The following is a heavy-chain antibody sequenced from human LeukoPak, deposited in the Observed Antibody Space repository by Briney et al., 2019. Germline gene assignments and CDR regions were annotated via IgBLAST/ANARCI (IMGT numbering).Heavy chain of an antibody. D-gene: IGHD3-3*01. Sequence: GGSLRLSCAASGFTFSGYWMTWVRQAPGKGLEWVANLRPGGSDKYYADSVKGRFTISRDNAKNSLYLQMNGLRADDTAICYCARDAYDDASESWGQGTLVTVSS. CDR2: LRPGGSDK. V-gene: IGHV3-7*01. J-gene: IGHJ5*02. CDR3: ARDAYDDASES. CDR1: GFTFSGYW.